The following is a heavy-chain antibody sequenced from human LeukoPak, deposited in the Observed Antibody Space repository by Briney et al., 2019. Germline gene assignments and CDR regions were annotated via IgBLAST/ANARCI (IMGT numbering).Heavy chain of an antibody. CDR1: GFTFSNAW. D-gene: IGHD3-16*01. CDR2: IKSKTDGGTT. J-gene: IGHJ4*02. Sequence: GGSLRLSCAASGFTFSNAWMSWVRQAPGKGLEWVGRIKSKTDGGTTDYAAPVKGRFTISRDDSKNTLYLQMSSLKTEDTAVYYCARADRGDRYYFDYWGRGILVTVSS. V-gene: IGHV3-15*01. CDR3: ARADRGDRYYFDY.